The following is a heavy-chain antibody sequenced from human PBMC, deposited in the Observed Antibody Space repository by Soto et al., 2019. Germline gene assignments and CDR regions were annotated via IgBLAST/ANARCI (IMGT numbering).Heavy chain of an antibody. CDR3: AKGAMNIWFDP. V-gene: IGHV3-23*01. J-gene: IGHJ5*02. CDR1: GFTFSTYA. Sequence: GGSLRLSCAASGFTFSTYAMTLVRQAPGKGLEWVSAIGDSGRSTYYADSVKGRFTISRDNSKNTLYLQINSLRAEDTALYYCAKGAMNIWFDPWGQGTLVTVSS. CDR2: IGDSGRST. D-gene: IGHD1-26*01.